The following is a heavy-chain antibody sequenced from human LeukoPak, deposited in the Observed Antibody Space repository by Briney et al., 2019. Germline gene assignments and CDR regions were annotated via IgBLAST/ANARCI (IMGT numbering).Heavy chain of an antibody. CDR3: ARGEQQLVLYYYYMDV. CDR1: GYTFTGYY. J-gene: IGHJ6*03. Sequence: ASVKVSCKASGYTFTGYYMHLVRQAPGQGLEWMGWINPNSGGTNYAQKFQGRVTMTRDTSISTAYMELSRLRSDDTAVYYCARGEQQLVLYYYYMDVWGKGTTVTVSS. V-gene: IGHV1-2*02. D-gene: IGHD6-13*01. CDR2: INPNSGGT.